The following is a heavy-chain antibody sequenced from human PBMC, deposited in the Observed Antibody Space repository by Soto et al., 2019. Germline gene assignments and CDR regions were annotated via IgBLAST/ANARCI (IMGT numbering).Heavy chain of an antibody. D-gene: IGHD5-18*01. J-gene: IGHJ2*01. CDR3: ARDYDVNTALDYWYFDL. CDR2: IYTSGRT. V-gene: IGHV4-4*07. CDR1: GGSIGNYY. Sequence: QVQLQESGPGLVKPSESLSLTCTVSGGSIGNYYWAWIRQSAGKGLEWIGRIYTSGRTHYNPSLTGRVTMSIDTSKNQFSLRLTSVTAADTDMYYCARDYDVNTALDYWYFDLWGRGTLVTVSS.